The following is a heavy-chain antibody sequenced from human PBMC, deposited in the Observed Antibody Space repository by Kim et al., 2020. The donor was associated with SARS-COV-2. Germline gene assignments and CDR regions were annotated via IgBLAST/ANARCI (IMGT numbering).Heavy chain of an antibody. J-gene: IGHJ4*02. CDR1: GFTFSSYA. CDR3: AKGGSWCDY. V-gene: IGHV3-23*01. D-gene: IGHD6-13*01. CDR2: ISSTGGDT. Sequence: GGSLRLSCAASGFTFSSYAMTWVRQTPEKGLEWVSAISSTGGDTFYADSVKGRFIVSRDNSRNTLYRQMNSLTAEDTAVYYCAKGGSWCDYWGQGTLVTVSS.